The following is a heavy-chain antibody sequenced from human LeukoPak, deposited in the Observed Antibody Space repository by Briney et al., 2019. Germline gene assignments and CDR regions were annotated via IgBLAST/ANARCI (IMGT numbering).Heavy chain of an antibody. Sequence: GGSLRLSCAASGFTFSSYGMHWVRQAPGKGLEWVAFIRYDGSNKYYADSVKGRFTISRDNSKNTLYLQMNSLRAEDTAVYYCAKDLQFSQYFDYWGQGTLVTVSS. D-gene: IGHD6-19*01. CDR2: IRYDGSNK. CDR1: GFTFSSYG. V-gene: IGHV3-30*02. J-gene: IGHJ4*02. CDR3: AKDLQFSQYFDY.